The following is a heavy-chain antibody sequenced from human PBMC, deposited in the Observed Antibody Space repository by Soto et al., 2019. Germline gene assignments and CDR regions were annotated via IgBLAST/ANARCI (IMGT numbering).Heavy chain of an antibody. CDR2: INSGASTT. J-gene: IGHJ4*02. V-gene: IGHV3-74*01. CDR1: GFTFSSSC. Sequence: EVQPVESGGGLVQPGGSLRLSCAASGFTFSSSCMHWGRQAPGKGLVWVSRINSGASTTNYADSVKGRFTISRDNAKNTLYLQMDSLTAEDTAVYYCARGPSGWFGYDYWGQGTLVTVSS. CDR3: ARGPSGWFGYDY. D-gene: IGHD6-19*01.